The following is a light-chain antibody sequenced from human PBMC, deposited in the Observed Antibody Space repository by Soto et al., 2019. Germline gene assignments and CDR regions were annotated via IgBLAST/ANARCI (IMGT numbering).Light chain of an antibody. Sequence: QSVLTQPPSASGTPGQRVSISCSGGSSNIGTNTVNWYQHLPGTAPKLLIFSNDERPSGVPDRFSGSKSGNTASLTITGLQAEDEADYHCCSYAGSYASGVVIGGGTKLTVL. CDR1: SSNIGTNT. J-gene: IGLJ2*01. CDR2: SND. CDR3: CSYAGSYASGVV. V-gene: IGLV1-44*01.